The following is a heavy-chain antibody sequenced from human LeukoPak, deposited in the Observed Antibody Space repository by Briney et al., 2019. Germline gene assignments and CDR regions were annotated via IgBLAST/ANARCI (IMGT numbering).Heavy chain of an antibody. CDR2: ISAYNGDT. CDR3: ARDRVAGSFSYYGMDV. Sequence: GASVKVSCKASTYPFTSYGISWVRQAPGQGLEWMGWISAYNGDTNYAQKLQGRVTMTTDTSTSTAYMELRSLRSDDTAVYFCARDRVAGSFSYYGMDVWGQGTTVTVSS. J-gene: IGHJ6*02. CDR1: TYPFTSYG. V-gene: IGHV1-18*01. D-gene: IGHD6-19*01.